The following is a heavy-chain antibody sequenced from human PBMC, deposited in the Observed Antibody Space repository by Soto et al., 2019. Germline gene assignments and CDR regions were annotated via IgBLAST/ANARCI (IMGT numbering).Heavy chain of an antibody. D-gene: IGHD1-26*01. Sequence: VASVKVSCKASGYTFTSYGISWVQQAPGQGLEWMGWISAYNGNTNYAQKLQGRVTMTTDTSTSTAYMELRSLRSDDTAVYYCAREEQKNYYYGMDVWGQGTTVTVSS. CDR2: ISAYNGNT. CDR1: GYTFTSYG. CDR3: AREEQKNYYYGMDV. J-gene: IGHJ6*02. V-gene: IGHV1-18*04.